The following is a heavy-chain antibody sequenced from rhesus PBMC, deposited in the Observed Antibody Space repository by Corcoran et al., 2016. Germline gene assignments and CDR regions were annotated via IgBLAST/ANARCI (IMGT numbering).Heavy chain of an antibody. CDR3: ARGAYSNRFDY. D-gene: IGHD4-23*01. Sequence: QVQLVQSGGELKQPGASVKLSCQASGYTFTSYYIHWVRQAPGQGLEWIEMNSPYYENKDYAKNLQGRVTMTTDTYTNTGYMGLSSLRSEDKAVDYCARGAYSNRFDYWGQGVLVTVSS. J-gene: IGHJ4*01. V-gene: IGHV1-180*01. CDR2: NSPYYENK. CDR1: GYTFTSYY.